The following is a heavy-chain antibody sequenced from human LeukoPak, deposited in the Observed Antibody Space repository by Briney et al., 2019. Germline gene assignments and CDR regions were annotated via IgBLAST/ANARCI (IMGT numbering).Heavy chain of an antibody. CDR2: IRSKAYGGTT. J-gene: IGHJ6*03. D-gene: IGHD3-3*01. V-gene: IGHV3-49*04. CDR3: TRDICPHLNYGFWSGYQLDYYYYYMDV. CDR1: GFTFGDYA. Sequence: GGSLRLSCTASGFTFGDYAMSWVRQAPGKGLEWVGFIRSKAYGGTTEYAASVKGRFTISRDDSKSIAYLQMNSLKTEDTAVYYCTRDICPHLNYGFWSGYQLDYYYYYMDVWGKGTTVTVSS.